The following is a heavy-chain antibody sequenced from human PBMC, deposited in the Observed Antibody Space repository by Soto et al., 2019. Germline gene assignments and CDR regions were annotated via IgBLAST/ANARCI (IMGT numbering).Heavy chain of an antibody. Sequence: GGSLRLSCAASGFTFSSYSMNWVRQAPGKGLEWVSYISSSSSTIYYADSVKGRFTISRDNAKNSLYLQMNSLRDEDTAVYYCARGGYDFWSGYPTFDYWGQGTLVTVSS. V-gene: IGHV3-48*02. CDR1: GFTFSSYS. CDR2: ISSSSSTI. D-gene: IGHD3-3*01. J-gene: IGHJ4*02. CDR3: ARGGYDFWSGYPTFDY.